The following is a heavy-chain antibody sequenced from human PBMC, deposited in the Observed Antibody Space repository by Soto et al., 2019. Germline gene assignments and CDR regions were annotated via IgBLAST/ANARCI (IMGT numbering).Heavy chain of an antibody. CDR2: INPQTGGT. Sequence: QVQLVQSGAEVKPPGASVRVSCKDSGYQFTGYYIHWVREAPGTGLGWMGWINPQTGGTSYAQKFQGRVTLSRDTSSNIAYLALSRLRFDDAAVYFCARERYQVISDGMDVWGQGTSVTVSS. CDR1: GYQFTGYY. D-gene: IGHD2-2*01. V-gene: IGHV1-2*02. CDR3: ARERYQVISDGMDV. J-gene: IGHJ6*02.